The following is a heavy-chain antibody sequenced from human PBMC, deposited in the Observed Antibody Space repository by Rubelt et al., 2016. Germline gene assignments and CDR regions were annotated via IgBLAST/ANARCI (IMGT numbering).Heavy chain of an antibody. CDR1: GFSLHDHS. Sequence: EVQLVETGGTLVQPGGSLRLACAASGFSLHDHSMTWVRQAPGKGLVWVSRVNGDGGSTTYADSVKGRFTISRDNSKNTLYLQMNSRRAEDTAVYYFAKDGGRSSGRWHFDLWGRGTLVTVSS. CDR3: AKDGGRSSGRWHFDL. D-gene: IGHD6-19*01. CDR2: VNGDGGST. V-gene: IGHV3-23*04. J-gene: IGHJ2*01.